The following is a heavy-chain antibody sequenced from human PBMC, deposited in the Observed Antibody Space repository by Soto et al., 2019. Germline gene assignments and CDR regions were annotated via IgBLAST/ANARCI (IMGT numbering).Heavy chain of an antibody. V-gene: IGHV3-23*01. J-gene: IGHJ4*02. D-gene: IGHD3-10*01. CDR1: GSTLRNYA. Sequence: PGGSLRLSCAASGSTLRNYAMSWVRQAPGKGLEWVSSISGGGTSTYYADSVKGRFTISSDFSKSTLFLQLNSLRAEDTAFYYCAKVVEDGSGDYGLDFWGQGTMVTVSS. CDR2: ISGGGTST. CDR3: AKVVEDGSGDYGLDF.